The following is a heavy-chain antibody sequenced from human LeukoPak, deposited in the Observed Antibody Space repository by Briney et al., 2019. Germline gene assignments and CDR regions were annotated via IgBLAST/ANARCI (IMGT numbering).Heavy chain of an antibody. D-gene: IGHD3-22*01. V-gene: IGHV3-30*18. CDR2: ISYDGSNT. J-gene: IGHJ4*02. CDR3: AKGTCASGYCSFDS. CDR1: GFTFSGYG. Sequence: GGSLRLSCAASGFTFSGYGMHWVRQAPGKGLEWVALISYDGSNTYHVDSVKGRFTISRDNSKNTLFLQMNSLRAEDTALYYRAKGTCASGYCSFDSWGQGTLVTVSS.